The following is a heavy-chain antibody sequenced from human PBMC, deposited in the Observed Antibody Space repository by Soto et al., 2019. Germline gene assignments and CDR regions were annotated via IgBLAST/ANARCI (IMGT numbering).Heavy chain of an antibody. J-gene: IGHJ3*02. Sequence: EVQLLESGGGLVQPGGSLRLSCAASGFTFSNYAMSWVRQAPGKGLEWVSAISGSGGSTYYADSVKGRFTISRDNSMNTLFLQMNSLRAEDTAVYYCAKDRYCSGGSCYSEWAFDIWGQGTMVTVSS. CDR1: GFTFSNYA. V-gene: IGHV3-23*01. D-gene: IGHD2-15*01. CDR2: ISGSGGST. CDR3: AKDRYCSGGSCYSEWAFDI.